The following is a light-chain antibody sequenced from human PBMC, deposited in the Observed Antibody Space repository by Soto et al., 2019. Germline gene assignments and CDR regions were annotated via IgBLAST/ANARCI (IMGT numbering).Light chain of an antibody. J-gene: IGKJ1*01. CDR1: QSVSSD. CDR2: DAS. V-gene: IGKV3-11*01. CDR3: QQRSKWPQT. Sequence: EIVLTQSPGTLSLSPGERATLSCRASQSVSSDLAWYHQKPGQAPRLLIYDASSRATGIPDRFSGGGSGTDFTLTISSLEPEDFAVYYCQQRSKWPQTFGQGTKVDIK.